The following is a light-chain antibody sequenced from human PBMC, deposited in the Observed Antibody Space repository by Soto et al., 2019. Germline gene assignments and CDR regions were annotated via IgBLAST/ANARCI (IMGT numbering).Light chain of an antibody. V-gene: IGLV1-44*01. Sequence: QSVLTQPPSASGTPGQRVTISCSGSNSNIGSNVVNWYQQLPGTAPKVLMYSHNQRPSGVPDRFSGSKSGNTASLTISGLQAEDEADYHCSSFARNNSFFVFGTGTKVTVL. CDR3: SSFARNNSFFV. J-gene: IGLJ1*01. CDR1: NSNIGSNV. CDR2: SHN.